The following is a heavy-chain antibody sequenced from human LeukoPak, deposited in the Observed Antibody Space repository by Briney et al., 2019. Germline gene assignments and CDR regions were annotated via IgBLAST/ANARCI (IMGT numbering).Heavy chain of an antibody. CDR1: GYIFTGYY. CDR2: INPNNGGT. D-gene: IGHD3-10*01. J-gene: IGHJ3*02. CDR3: AREAGSGSGSFDI. Sequence: ASVKVSCKASGYIFTGYYMHWVRQAPGQGLEWMGRINPNNGGTNFAQKFQGRVTMTRDTSISTAYMELSRLRSDDTAVYYCAREAGSGSGSFDIWGQGTMVTVSS. V-gene: IGHV1-2*06.